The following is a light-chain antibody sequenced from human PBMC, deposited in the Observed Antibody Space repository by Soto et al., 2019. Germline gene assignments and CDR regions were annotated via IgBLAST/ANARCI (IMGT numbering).Light chain of an antibody. CDR2: WAS. CDR1: QSVLYTSNNHNY. J-gene: IGKJ1*01. CDR3: HQYYRTPPT. V-gene: IGKV4-1*01. Sequence: DIVMTQSPDSLAVSLGERDTINCKSSQSVLYTSNNHNYLAWFQQKPGQPPKLLIYWASTRESGVPDRFSGSGSGTDFTLTISSLQAEDVAVYFCHQYYRTPPTFGQGTKVEIK.